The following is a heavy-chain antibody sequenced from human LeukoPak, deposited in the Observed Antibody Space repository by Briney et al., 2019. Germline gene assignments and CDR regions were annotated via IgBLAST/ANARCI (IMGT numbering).Heavy chain of an antibody. Sequence: GGSLRLSCAASGCTFSSYGMHWVRQAPGKGLEWVAVISYDGSNKYYADSVKGRFTISRDNSKSTLFLQMNSLRVEDTAVYYCAKDRLDDQLLGGWGQGTLVTVSS. CDR2: ISYDGSNK. D-gene: IGHD2-2*01. CDR1: GCTFSSYG. CDR3: AKDRLDDQLLGG. V-gene: IGHV3-30*18. J-gene: IGHJ4*02.